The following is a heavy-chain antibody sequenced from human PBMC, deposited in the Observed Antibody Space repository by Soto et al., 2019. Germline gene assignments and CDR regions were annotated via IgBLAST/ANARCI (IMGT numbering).Heavy chain of an antibody. CDR3: ARTPIGYCSGGTCSNWFDP. CDR1: GGSISGHY. CDR2: IYSSGST. D-gene: IGHD2-8*02. Sequence: SETLSLTCTVSGGSISGHYWSWIRQPPGKGLEWVGYIYSSGSTYVRPSLKSRVSMSVDTSKNQVSLKLTSVTAADTAVYYCARTPIGYCSGGTCSNWFDPWGQGTLVTVSS. J-gene: IGHJ5*02. V-gene: IGHV4-59*08.